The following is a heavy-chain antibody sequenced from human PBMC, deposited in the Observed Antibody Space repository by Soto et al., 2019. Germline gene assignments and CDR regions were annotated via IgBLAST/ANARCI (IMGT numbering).Heavy chain of an antibody. D-gene: IGHD3-9*01. V-gene: IGHV3-23*01. CDR3: AKVRQRFLDILTGATNLDS. J-gene: IGHJ4*02. CDR1: GFTFNNFA. Sequence: EVHLLGSGGDLVKPGGSLRLSCEVSGFTFNNFAMSWVRQSPGKGLEWVSTISSDGDLRHYAESVKGRFTISRDNSKSSLFLQMNSLSDEDTALYFCAKVRQRFLDILTGATNLDSWGQGTLVTVSS. CDR2: ISSDGDLR.